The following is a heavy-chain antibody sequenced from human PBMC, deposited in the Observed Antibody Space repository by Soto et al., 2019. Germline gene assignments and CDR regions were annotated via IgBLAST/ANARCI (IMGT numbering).Heavy chain of an antibody. CDR3: ARDRMVVATWSCFAY. V-gene: IGHV1-46*01. Sequence: GASVKVSCKASGYTFTSYYMHWVRQAPGQGLEWMGIINPSGGSTSYAQKFQGRVTMTRDTSTSTVYMELSSLRSEDTAVYYCARDRMVVATWSCFAYWGQGTLVTVSS. J-gene: IGHJ4*02. CDR2: INPSGGST. D-gene: IGHD2-15*01. CDR1: GYTFTSYY.